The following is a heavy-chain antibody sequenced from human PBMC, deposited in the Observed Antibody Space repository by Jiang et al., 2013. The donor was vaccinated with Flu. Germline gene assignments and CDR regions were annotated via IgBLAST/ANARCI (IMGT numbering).Heavy chain of an antibody. D-gene: IGHD2-15*01. CDR3: ARDFCSDGSCRLLDD. CDR1: GGSISSYY. J-gene: IGHJ4*02. CDR2: IYSSGST. Sequence: ETLSLTCTVSGGSISSYYWSWIRQPPGKGLEWIGYIYSSGSTNYNPSLRSRVTISIDTSKNQFSLKLSSVTAADTAVYYCARDFCSDGSCRLLDDWGQGTLVTVSS. V-gene: IGHV4-59*01.